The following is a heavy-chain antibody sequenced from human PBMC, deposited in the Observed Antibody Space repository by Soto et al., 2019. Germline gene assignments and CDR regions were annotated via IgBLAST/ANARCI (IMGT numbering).Heavy chain of an antibody. D-gene: IGHD3-22*01. CDR2: IYYSGST. J-gene: IGHJ4*02. CDR3: AREFYYDSSGIGFDS. CDR1: GGSISSYY. Sequence: SETLSLTCTFSGGSISSYYWSWIRQPPGKGLEYIGYIYYSGSTNYNPSLKSRVTISIDTSKSQFSLKLSSVTAADTAIYYCAREFYYDSSGIGFDSWGQGTLVTVSS. V-gene: IGHV4-59*01.